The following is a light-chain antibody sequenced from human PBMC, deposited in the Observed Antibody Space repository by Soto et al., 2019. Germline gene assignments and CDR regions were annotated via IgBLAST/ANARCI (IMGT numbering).Light chain of an antibody. J-gene: IGKJ1*01. CDR1: QGISRS. Sequence: DIQMTQSPSSVSASVGDRVTISCQASQGISRSLAWYQQKPGKAPKLLIYAASSLQSGVPSRFSGSGFGTDFTLTISSLQPEDSATYYCQQYNSYSWTFGQGTKVDIK. CDR2: AAS. V-gene: IGKV1D-12*01. CDR3: QQYNSYSWT.